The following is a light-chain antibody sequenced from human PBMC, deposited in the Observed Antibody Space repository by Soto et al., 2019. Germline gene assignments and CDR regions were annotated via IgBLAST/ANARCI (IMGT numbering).Light chain of an antibody. Sequence: EIVLTQSPATLSLSPGERATLSCRASQSVSSYLAWYQQKPGQAPRLLIYDASNRATGIPARFSGRGSGTDFPLTISSLEPEDFAVYDGQQRSNWPPLTFGGGTKVEIK. J-gene: IGKJ4*01. CDR3: QQRSNWPPLT. CDR1: QSVSSY. CDR2: DAS. V-gene: IGKV3-11*01.